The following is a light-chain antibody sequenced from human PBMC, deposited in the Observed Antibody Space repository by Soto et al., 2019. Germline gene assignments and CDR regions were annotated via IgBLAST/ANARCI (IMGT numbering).Light chain of an antibody. CDR1: QRISSN. CDR3: QQYNIWPPYT. CDR2: GAS. V-gene: IGKV3-15*01. J-gene: IGKJ2*01. Sequence: EIVMTQSPATLSVSPEERATLYCKASQRISSNLAWYQQKPGQPPRLLIYGASTRATGIPARFSGSGSGTEFTLTISGLQSEDFALYYCQQYNIWPPYTFGQGTKVDIK.